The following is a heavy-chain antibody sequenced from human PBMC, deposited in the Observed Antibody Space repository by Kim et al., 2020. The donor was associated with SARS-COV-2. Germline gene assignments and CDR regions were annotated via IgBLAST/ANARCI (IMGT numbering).Heavy chain of an antibody. CDR3: ARDEGATAYTNYYFDS. D-gene: IGHD1-26*01. Sequence: GKGRFTISRDNSKNTLYLQMNSLRAEDTAVYYCARDEGATAYTNYYFDSWGQGTLVTVSS. V-gene: IGHV3-30*07. J-gene: IGHJ4*02.